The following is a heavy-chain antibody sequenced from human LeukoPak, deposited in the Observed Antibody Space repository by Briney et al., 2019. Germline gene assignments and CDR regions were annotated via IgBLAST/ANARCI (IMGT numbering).Heavy chain of an antibody. V-gene: IGHV1-2*02. CDR2: INPNSGGT. J-gene: IGHJ4*02. CDR1: GYTFTDYY. D-gene: IGHD2-2*02. CDR3: ATGYCSATSCYTFDF. Sequence: ASVKISCKASGYTFTDYYIHWVRQAPGQGLEWMGWINPNSGGTNYAQKFQGRVTMTRDTSISTAYMELSRLRSDDTAVYYCATGYCSATSCYTFDFWGQGTLVTVSS.